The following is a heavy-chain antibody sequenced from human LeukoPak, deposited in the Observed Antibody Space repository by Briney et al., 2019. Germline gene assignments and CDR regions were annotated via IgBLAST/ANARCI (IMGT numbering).Heavy chain of an antibody. CDR2: ISRNSGSI. J-gene: IGHJ4*02. Sequence: PAGSLRLSCAVSGFTFDDHAMHWVRQAAGNGLAWVSGISRNSGSIGYADSVKGRFTISRDNAKISLYLQMNSLRAENTALYYCAKAPGGLSWIYSVGYFDYWGQGTLVTVSS. CDR1: GFTFDDHA. V-gene: IGHV3-9*01. CDR3: AKAPGGLSWIYSVGYFDY. D-gene: IGHD1-7*01.